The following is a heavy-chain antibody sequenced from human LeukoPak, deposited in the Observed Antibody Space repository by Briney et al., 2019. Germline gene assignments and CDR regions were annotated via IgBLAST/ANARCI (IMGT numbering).Heavy chain of an antibody. CDR1: GGSFSGYY. V-gene: IGHV4-34*01. J-gene: IGHJ4*02. D-gene: IGHD3-22*01. Sequence: SETLSLTCAVYGGSFSGYYWSWIRQPPGKGLEWIGEINHSGSTNYNPSLKSRVTISVDTSKNQFSLKLSSVTAADTAVYYCARDQYYYDNNVYSPFDYWGQGTLVTVSS. CDR2: INHSGST. CDR3: ARDQYYYDNNVYSPFDY.